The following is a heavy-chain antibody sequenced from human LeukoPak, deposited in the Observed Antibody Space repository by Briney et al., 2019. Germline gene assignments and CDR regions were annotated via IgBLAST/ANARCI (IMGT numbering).Heavy chain of an antibody. J-gene: IGHJ4*02. CDR3: AKSYYCDSSGYFPLFDY. CDR1: GFTFSSYA. Sequence: VGSLRLSCAASGFTFSSYAMSWVRQAPGKGLEWVSAISGSGGSTYYADSVKGRFTISRDNPKNTLYLQMNSLRAEDTAVYYCAKSYYCDSSGYFPLFDYWGQGTLVTVSS. D-gene: IGHD3-22*01. CDR2: ISGSGGST. V-gene: IGHV3-23*01.